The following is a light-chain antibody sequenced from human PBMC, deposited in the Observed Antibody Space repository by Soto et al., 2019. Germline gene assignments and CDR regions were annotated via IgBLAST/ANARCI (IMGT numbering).Light chain of an antibody. V-gene: IGKV3-20*01. CDR2: GAS. Sequence: EIVLTQSPGTLSLSPGERATLSCRASQSVSSSFLAWFQQKPGQAPRLLIYGASSRATGIPDRFSGSGSGTDFTLTISRREPEDFAVYYCQQYSSSPITFGQGTRLDIK. J-gene: IGKJ5*01. CDR1: QSVSSSF. CDR3: QQYSSSPIT.